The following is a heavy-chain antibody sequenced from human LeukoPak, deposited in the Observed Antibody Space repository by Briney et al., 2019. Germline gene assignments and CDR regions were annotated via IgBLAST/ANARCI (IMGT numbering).Heavy chain of an antibody. CDR3: AKSLGTSSSWYSFDY. Sequence: GGSLRLSFAASGFTFSGYAMSWVRQAPGKGLEWVSAIGGSGGSTYYADSVKGRFTISRDNSKNTLYLQMNSLRAEDTAVYYCAKSLGTSSSWYSFDYWGQGTLVAVSS. CDR1: GFTFSGYA. D-gene: IGHD6-13*01. J-gene: IGHJ4*02. CDR2: IGGSGGST. V-gene: IGHV3-23*01.